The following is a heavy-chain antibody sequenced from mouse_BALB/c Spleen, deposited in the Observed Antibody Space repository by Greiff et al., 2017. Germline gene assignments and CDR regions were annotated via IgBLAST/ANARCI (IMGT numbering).Heavy chain of an antibody. D-gene: IGHD2-1*01. CDR2: IWSGGST. CDR3: ARMVTTAMDY. J-gene: IGHJ4*01. V-gene: IGHV2-2*02. CDR1: GFSLTSYG. Sequence: VQRVESGPGLVQPSQSLSITCTASGFSLTSYGVHWVRQSPGKGLEWLGVIWSGGSTDYNAAFISRLSISKDNSKSQVFFKMNSLQANDTAIYYCARMVTTAMDYWGQGTSVTVSS.